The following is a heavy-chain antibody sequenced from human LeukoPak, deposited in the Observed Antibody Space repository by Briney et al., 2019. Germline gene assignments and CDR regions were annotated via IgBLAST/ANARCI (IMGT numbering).Heavy chain of an antibody. CDR2: ILPILGIA. Sequence: ASVKLSCKASVGTFSSYAISWVRQAPGHGGEWMGRILPILGIANYAQKFQGRVTITADKSTSTAYMELSSLRSEDTAVYYCARDPRGYSYGWLDVWGRGTLVTVS. CDR1: VGTFSSYA. J-gene: IGHJ2*01. CDR3: ARDPRGYSYGWLDV. V-gene: IGHV1-69*04. D-gene: IGHD5-18*01.